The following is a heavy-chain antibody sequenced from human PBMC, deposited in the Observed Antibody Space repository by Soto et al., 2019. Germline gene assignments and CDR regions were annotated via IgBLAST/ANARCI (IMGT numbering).Heavy chain of an antibody. Sequence: LRLSCAASGFTFSSYAMHWVRQAPGKGLEWVAVISYDGSNKYYADSVKGRFTISRDNSKNTLYLQMNSLRAEDTAVYYCARDGAADYWGQGTLVTVSS. V-gene: IGHV3-30-3*01. CDR2: ISYDGSNK. CDR3: ARDGAADY. D-gene: IGHD1-26*01. CDR1: GFTFSSYA. J-gene: IGHJ4*02.